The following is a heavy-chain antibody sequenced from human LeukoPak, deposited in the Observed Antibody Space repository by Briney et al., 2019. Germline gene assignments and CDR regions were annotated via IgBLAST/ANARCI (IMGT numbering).Heavy chain of an antibody. J-gene: IGHJ4*02. D-gene: IGHD6-19*01. Sequence: GGSLRLSCAASGFTFSGYGMHWVRQGPGRGLQWVAFIRYDGRNKYYADSVKGRFTISRDNSKNTLYLQMNSLRAEDTAVYYCAKAPSSSGWIPFDYWGQGTLVTVSS. CDR3: AKAPSSSGWIPFDY. CDR2: IRYDGRNK. V-gene: IGHV3-30*02. CDR1: GFTFSGYG.